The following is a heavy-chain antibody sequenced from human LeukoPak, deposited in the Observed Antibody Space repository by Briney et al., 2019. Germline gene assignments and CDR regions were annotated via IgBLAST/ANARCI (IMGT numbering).Heavy chain of an antibody. V-gene: IGHV5-51*01. J-gene: IGHJ5*02. D-gene: IGHD6-19*01. Sequence: GESLKISCKGSGYSFTSYWIGWVRQMPGEGLEWMGIIYPGDSDTRYSPSFQGQVTISADKSISTAYLQWSSLKASDTAMYYCARHPRGDSSGWYNWFDPWGQGTLVTVSS. CDR2: IYPGDSDT. CDR3: ARHPRGDSSGWYNWFDP. CDR1: GYSFTSYW.